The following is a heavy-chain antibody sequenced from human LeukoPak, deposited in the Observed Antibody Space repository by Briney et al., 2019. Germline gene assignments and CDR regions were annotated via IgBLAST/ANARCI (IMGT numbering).Heavy chain of an antibody. CDR3: ARDSVEMATILDY. V-gene: IGHV1-18*01. D-gene: IGHD5-24*01. J-gene: IGHJ4*02. CDR2: ISVYNDNK. Sequence: ASVKVSCKASGYIFTSYGISWVRQAPGQGLEWMGWISVYNDNKNYAQKFQGRVTTTTDTSTSTAYMELRSLRSDDTAVYYCARDSVEMATILDYWGQGTLVTVSS. CDR1: GYIFTSYG.